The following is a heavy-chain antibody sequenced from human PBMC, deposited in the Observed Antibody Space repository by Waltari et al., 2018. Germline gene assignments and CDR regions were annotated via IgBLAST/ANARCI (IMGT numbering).Heavy chain of an antibody. CDR2: IYHSGST. V-gene: IGHV4-4*02. CDR3: ARETITMGLYYLDY. D-gene: IGHD3-3*01. Sequence: VQLQESGPGLMKPSGTLSLTCAFSGGSISSSNWWWLVRQPPGKGLEWMGEIYHSGSTNYNPSLKSRVTISVDKSKNQFSLKLSSVTAADTAVYYCARETITMGLYYLDYWGQGTLGTVSS. CDR1: GGSISSSNW. J-gene: IGHJ4*02.